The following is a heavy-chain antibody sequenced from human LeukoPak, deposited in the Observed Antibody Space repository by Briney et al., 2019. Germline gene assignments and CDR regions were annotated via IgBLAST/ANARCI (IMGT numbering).Heavy chain of an antibody. D-gene: IGHD3-22*01. CDR3: ARGAYDSSGYYFDY. V-gene: IGHV4-38-2*02. CDR2: IYHSGST. CDR1: GYSISSGYY. Sequence: SETLSLTCTVSGYSISSGYYWGWIRQPPGKGLEWIGSIYHSGSTYYNPSLKSRVTISVDTSKTQFSLKLSSVTAADTAVYYCARGAYDSSGYYFDYWGQGTLVTVSS. J-gene: IGHJ4*02.